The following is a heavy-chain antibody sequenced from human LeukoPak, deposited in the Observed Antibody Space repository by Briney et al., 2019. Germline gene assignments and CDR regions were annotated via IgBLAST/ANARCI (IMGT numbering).Heavy chain of an antibody. V-gene: IGHV3-23*03. CDR1: GFTFSSYA. J-gene: IGHJ6*02. CDR3: ATAPGPLVYYGVDV. Sequence: GGSLRLSCAASGFTFSSYAMSWVRQAPGKGLEWVSVTYGGSNTNYAESVKGRFTISRDNSKNTLYLQMNSLRAEDTAVYYCATAPGPLVYYGVDVWGQGTTVTVSS. D-gene: IGHD3-16*01. CDR2: TYGGSNT.